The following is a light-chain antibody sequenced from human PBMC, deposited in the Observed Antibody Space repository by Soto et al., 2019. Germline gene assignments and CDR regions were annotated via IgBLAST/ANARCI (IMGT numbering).Light chain of an antibody. CDR2: GAS. CDR3: QQYGSSPRT. Sequence: EIVLTQSPGALSISPGERAILSCRASQSVSSSYLAWYQQKPGQAPRLLIYGASSRATGIPDRFSGSGSGTDFTLIISRLEPEDFAVYYCQQYGSSPRTFGQGTKVDIK. J-gene: IGKJ1*01. V-gene: IGKV3-20*01. CDR1: QSVSSSY.